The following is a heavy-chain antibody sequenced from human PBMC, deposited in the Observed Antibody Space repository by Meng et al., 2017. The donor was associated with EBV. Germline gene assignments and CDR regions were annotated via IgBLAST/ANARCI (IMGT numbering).Heavy chain of an antibody. CDR2: LIPMSGAP. V-gene: IGHV1-69*01. CDR1: GGPFRSDA. J-gene: IGHJ4*02. CDR3: ASESGRGFTPDF. Sequence: QGQVEQSGAEVKRPGSSMNISCKTAGGPFRSDAVSWVRQGPGQGLEWLGGLIPMSGAPHYAQKFQDRVTITADEYTRTHYMELSSLRSDDTAMYYCASESGRGFTPDFWGQGTLVTVSS. D-gene: IGHD3-10*01.